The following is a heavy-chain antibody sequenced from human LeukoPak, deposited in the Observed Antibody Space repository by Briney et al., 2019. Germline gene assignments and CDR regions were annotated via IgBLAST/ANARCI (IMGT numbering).Heavy chain of an antibody. CDR3: ARALYYYDSSGYTDY. Sequence: WASVKVSCKASGYTFTSYYMHWVRQAPGQGLEWMGIINPSGGSTSYAQKFQGRVTMTRDTSISTAYMELSRLRSDDTAVYYCARALYYYDSSGYTDYWGQGTLVTVSS. J-gene: IGHJ4*02. V-gene: IGHV1-46*01. CDR1: GYTFTSYY. CDR2: INPSGGST. D-gene: IGHD3-22*01.